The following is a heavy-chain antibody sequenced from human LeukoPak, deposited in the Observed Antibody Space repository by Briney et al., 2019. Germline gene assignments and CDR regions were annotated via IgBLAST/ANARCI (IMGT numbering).Heavy chain of an antibody. CDR3: ARRDGYNHVDY. J-gene: IGHJ4*02. Sequence: GESLQISCRGLGYTFTNYWIGWVRQMPEKGLEWMGVIYPGDSDARYSPSFQGQVTISADKSINTAYLQWSSLKASDTAIYYCARRDGYNHVDYWGQGTLVTVSS. CDR2: IYPGDSDA. V-gene: IGHV5-51*01. D-gene: IGHD5-24*01. CDR1: GYTFTNYW.